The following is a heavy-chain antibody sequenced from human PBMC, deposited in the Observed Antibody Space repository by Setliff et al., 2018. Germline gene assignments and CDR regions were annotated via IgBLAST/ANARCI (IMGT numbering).Heavy chain of an antibody. Sequence: AGGSLRLSCAASGFTFSTYWMHWVRQVPGKGLVWVSRIGTDGSGTEYADSVKGRFTVSRDNAKNTLYLQMNRLRAEDTAVYYCARVIVGGGNTPFDLWGQGTLVTVSS. D-gene: IGHD2-21*01. CDR2: IGTDGSGT. CDR3: ARVIVGGGNTPFDL. J-gene: IGHJ4*02. V-gene: IGHV3-74*03. CDR1: GFTFSTYW.